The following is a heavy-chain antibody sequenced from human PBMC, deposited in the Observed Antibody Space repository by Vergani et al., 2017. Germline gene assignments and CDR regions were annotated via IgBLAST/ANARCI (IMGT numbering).Heavy chain of an antibody. CDR3: ATPQTVTTGGMEV. Sequence: EVQLVQSGAEVKKPGATMKISCKVSGYTFTDHYMHWVKQAPGKGLEWMGLVDPEDGETIYAEKFKGRVTIAADTSTDTAHLELSSLRSEDTARYYCATPQTVTTGGMEVWGEGTTVIVSS. D-gene: IGHD4-17*01. CDR1: GYTFTDHY. CDR2: VDPEDGET. V-gene: IGHV1-69-2*01. J-gene: IGHJ6*04.